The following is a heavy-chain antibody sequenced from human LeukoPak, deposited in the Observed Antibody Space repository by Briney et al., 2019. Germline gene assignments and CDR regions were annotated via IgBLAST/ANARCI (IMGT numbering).Heavy chain of an antibody. J-gene: IGHJ3*02. CDR3: ARESVMATISGMSQDAFDI. CDR1: GYTFTGYY. Sequence: ASVKVSCKASGYTFTGYYMHWVRQAPGKGVEWMGWISGYNGYTNYTQKFQGRVTMTTDTSASTAYMELRSLRSDDTAVYYCARESVMATISGMSQDAFDIWGQGTMVTVSS. V-gene: IGHV1-18*04. CDR2: ISGYNGYT. D-gene: IGHD5-24*01.